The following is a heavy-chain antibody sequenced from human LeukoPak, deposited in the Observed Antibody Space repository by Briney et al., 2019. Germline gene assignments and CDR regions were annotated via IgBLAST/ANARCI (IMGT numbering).Heavy chain of an antibody. CDR2: INPNSGGT. V-gene: IGHV1-2*02. CDR3: ARAGAGDPRSYFDY. Sequence: ASVKVSCKASGYTFTGYYMHWVRQAPGQGLEWMGWINPNSGGTNHAQKFQGRVTMTRDTSISTAYMELSRLRSDDTAVYYCARAGAGDPRSYFDYWGQGTLVTVSS. CDR1: GYTFTGYY. D-gene: IGHD7-27*01. J-gene: IGHJ4*01.